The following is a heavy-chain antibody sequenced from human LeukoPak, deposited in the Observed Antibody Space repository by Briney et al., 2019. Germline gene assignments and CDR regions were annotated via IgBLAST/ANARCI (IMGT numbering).Heavy chain of an antibody. J-gene: IGHJ4*02. V-gene: IGHV3-30*18. D-gene: IGHD2-15*01. CDR1: GFTLTSYG. CDR2: ISYEKNEE. Sequence: GGSLRLSCAASGFTLTSYGMHWVRQAPGKGLEWVAVISYEKNEEFYADSVKGRSTISRDPSKNTLYLQMNSLRPEDTAVYYCVKGRSGSSYSPSDSWGQGTLVTVSS. CDR3: VKGRSGSSYSPSDS.